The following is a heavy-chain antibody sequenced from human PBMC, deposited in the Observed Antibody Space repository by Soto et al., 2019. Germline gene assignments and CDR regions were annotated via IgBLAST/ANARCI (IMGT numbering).Heavy chain of an antibody. Sequence: QVQLVESGGGVVQPGRSLRLSCAASGFTFSAYGMHWVRQAPGKGLEWLAMIYYDGNNKYYADSVEGRFTISRDNSKNTLYLQMSSLRAEDTAVYYCARVGGTVTSDYWGQGTLVIVSS. V-gene: IGHV3-33*01. D-gene: IGHD4-17*01. CDR3: ARVGGTVTSDY. CDR1: GFTFSAYG. CDR2: IYYDGNNK. J-gene: IGHJ4*02.